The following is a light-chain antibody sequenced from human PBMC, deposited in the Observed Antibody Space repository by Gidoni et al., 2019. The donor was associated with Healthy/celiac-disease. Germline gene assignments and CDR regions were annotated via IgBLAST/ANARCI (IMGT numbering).Light chain of an antibody. V-gene: IGKV1-39*01. CDR2: AAS. J-gene: IGKJ3*01. CDR3: QQNCSTPAFT. CDR1: QSISSY. Sequence: DIQMFQSPSSLSASVGDRVTITCRASQSISSYLNWYQQKPGKAPKLLIYAASSLQSGVPSRFSGSGSGTDFTLTISSLQPEDFATYYCQQNCSTPAFTFGPGTKVDIK.